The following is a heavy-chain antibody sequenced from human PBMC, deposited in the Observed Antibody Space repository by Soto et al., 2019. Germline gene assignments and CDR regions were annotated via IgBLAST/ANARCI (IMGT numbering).Heavy chain of an antibody. CDR3: AKVAGGLGYFDL. D-gene: IGHD3-16*01. CDR2: ISASGGNI. Sequence: EVQLLESGGGLARPGGSLRLSCVASGFIFSDYAMTWIPQAPGKGLEWVATISASGGNIEYTDSLKGRFTISRDNSKKTVYLQINGLTADDTAVHYCAKVAGGLGYFDLWGRGTLVTVSS. V-gene: IGHV3-23*01. J-gene: IGHJ2*01. CDR1: GFIFSDYA.